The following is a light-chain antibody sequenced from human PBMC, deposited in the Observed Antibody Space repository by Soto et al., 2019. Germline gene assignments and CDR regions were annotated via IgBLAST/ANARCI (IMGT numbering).Light chain of an antibody. CDR3: SSYARSPTVYVI. V-gene: IGLV2-14*01. CDR1: SSDVGGYNS. CDR2: EVT. Sequence: QSALTQPASVSGSPGQSITISCTGTSSDVGGYNSVSWYQQYAGKAPKLMIYEVTNRPSGVSDRFSGSKSGNTASLTISGLQAEDEADYYCSSYARSPTVYVIFGGGTKLTVL. J-gene: IGLJ2*01.